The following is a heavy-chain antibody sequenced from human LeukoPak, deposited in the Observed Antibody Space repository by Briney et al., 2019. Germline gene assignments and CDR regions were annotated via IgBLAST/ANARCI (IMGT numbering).Heavy chain of an antibody. J-gene: IGHJ3*02. D-gene: IGHD3-22*01. CDR2: IIPIFGTA. CDR1: GGTFSSYA. CDR3: ARGEQAVYYDSSGYYQYHDAFDI. Sequence: ASVKVSCKASGGTFSSYAISWVRQAPGQGLEWMGRIIPIFGTANYAQKFQGRVTITTDESTSTAYMELSGLRSEDTAVYYCARGEQAVYYDSSGYYQYHDAFDIWGQGTMVTVSS. V-gene: IGHV1-69*05.